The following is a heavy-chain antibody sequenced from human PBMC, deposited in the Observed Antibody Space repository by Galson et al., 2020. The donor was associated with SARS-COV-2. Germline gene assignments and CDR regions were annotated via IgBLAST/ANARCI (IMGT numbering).Heavy chain of an antibody. CDR2: ISYDGSNK. Sequence: GESLKISCAASGFTFSSYGMHWVRQAPGKGLEWVAVISYDGSNKYYADSMKGRFTISRDNSKNTLYLQMNSLRAEDTAVYYCAKGSGTYYYDSSGLTWGQGTLVTVSS. D-gene: IGHD3-22*01. CDR3: AKGSGTYYYDSSGLT. J-gene: IGHJ4*02. CDR1: GFTFSSYG. V-gene: IGHV3-30*18.